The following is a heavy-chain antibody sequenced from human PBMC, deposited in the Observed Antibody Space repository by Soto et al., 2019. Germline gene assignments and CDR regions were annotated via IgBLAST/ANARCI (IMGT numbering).Heavy chain of an antibody. CDR3: ARVWLRGLYSDHDAGFDP. Sequence: SETLSLTGSVSGDSISSYGYCWSWIRQRPGKGLEWIGYICYGGSTYYNPSLKSRVTISVATSNDRFSLNLNSVTAADTAVYYCARVWLRGLYSDHDAGFDPWGQGTLVTVSS. J-gene: IGHJ5*02. CDR2: ICYGGST. D-gene: IGHD3-16*01. CDR1: GDSISSYGYC. V-gene: IGHV4-31*03.